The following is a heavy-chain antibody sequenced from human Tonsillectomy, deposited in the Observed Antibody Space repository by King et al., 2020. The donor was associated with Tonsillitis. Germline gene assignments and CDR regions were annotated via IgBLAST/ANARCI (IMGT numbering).Heavy chain of an antibody. J-gene: IGHJ3*01. Sequence: QLVQSGAEVKKPGSSVKVSCKASGDSFRNYAINWVRQAPGQGLEWMGGIIPLFGTANYAQKFQGRVTITADEFSSTAYMDLSSLTSEDTAVYYCARAGLPAAIAGPFEFWGQGTMVSVSS. D-gene: IGHD2-2*01. CDR1: GDSFRNYA. CDR3: ARAGLPAAIAGPFEF. V-gene: IGHV1-69*01. CDR2: IIPLFGTA.